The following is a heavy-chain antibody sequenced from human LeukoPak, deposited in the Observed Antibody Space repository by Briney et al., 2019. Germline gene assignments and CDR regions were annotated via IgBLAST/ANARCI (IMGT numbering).Heavy chain of an antibody. CDR2: INQDGSEK. D-gene: IGHD5-18*01. CDR1: GFTFSIYW. V-gene: IGHV3-7*01. J-gene: IGHJ4*02. Sequence: GGSLRLSCAASGFTFSIYWMSWVRQAPGKGLEWVASINQDGSEKYYVDSVKGRFTISRDNAKNSLSLQMNSLRAEDTAVYYCARDAAYGYDRFDSWGQGTQVTVSS. CDR3: ARDAAYGYDRFDS.